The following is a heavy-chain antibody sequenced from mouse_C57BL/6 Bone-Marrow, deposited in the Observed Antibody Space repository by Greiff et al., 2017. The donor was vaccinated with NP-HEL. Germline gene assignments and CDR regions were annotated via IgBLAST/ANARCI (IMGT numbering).Heavy chain of an antibody. D-gene: IGHD4-1*01. J-gene: IGHJ4*01. CDR2: IYPSDGSI. V-gene: IGHV1-85*01. Sequence: QVQLQQSGPELVKPGASVKLSCKASGYTFTSYDIHWVQQSPGQGLEWIGWIYPSDGSIKYNEKLKGKATLTVDTSYSTAYMELHSLTSEDSAVYFCARPLTAMDYWGQGTSVTVSS. CDR1: GYTFTSYD. CDR3: ARPLTAMDY.